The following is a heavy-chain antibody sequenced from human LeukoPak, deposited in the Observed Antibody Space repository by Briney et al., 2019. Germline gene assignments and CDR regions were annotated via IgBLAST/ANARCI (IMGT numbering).Heavy chain of an antibody. J-gene: IGHJ5*02. D-gene: IGHD1-26*01. Sequence: PSETLSLTCTVSGDSIISSSHYWAWIRQPPGKGLECIGSFYYSGNTYYNPSLKSRVTISVDTSKNQFSLNLSSVTAADTALYYCTRRRGKWVVNWFDPWGPGTLVTVSS. CDR1: GDSIISSSHY. V-gene: IGHV4-39*01. CDR3: TRRRGKWVVNWFDP. CDR2: FYYSGNT.